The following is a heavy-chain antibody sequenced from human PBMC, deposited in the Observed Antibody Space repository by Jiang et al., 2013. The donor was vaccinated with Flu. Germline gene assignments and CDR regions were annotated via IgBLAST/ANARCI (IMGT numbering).Heavy chain of an antibody. J-gene: IGHJ6*02. CDR1: GFTFSSYA. Sequence: QLLESGGGLVQPGGSLRLSCTASGFTFSSYAMSWVRQAPGKGLEWVSAISASGGTSYYADSVKGRFTLSRDNARNALFLQMNSLRAEDTAVYYCAKARDWENYYFYSMDVWGQGTTVTVSS. D-gene: IGHD2-21*02. V-gene: IGHV3-23*01. CDR2: ISASGGTS. CDR3: AKARDWENYYFYSMDV.